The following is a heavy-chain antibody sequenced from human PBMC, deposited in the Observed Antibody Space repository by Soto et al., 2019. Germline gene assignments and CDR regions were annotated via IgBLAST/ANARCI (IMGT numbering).Heavy chain of an antibody. D-gene: IGHD1-26*01. Sequence: GGSLRLSCAASGFTFSSYWMHWVHQAPGKGLVWVSRINSDGSSTSYADSVKGRFTISRDNAKNTLYLQMNSLRAEDTAVYYCARVRQYSGSYYSHYYYGMDVWGQGTTVTVS. CDR1: GFTFSSYW. V-gene: IGHV3-74*01. CDR2: INSDGSST. J-gene: IGHJ6*02. CDR3: ARVRQYSGSYYSHYYYGMDV.